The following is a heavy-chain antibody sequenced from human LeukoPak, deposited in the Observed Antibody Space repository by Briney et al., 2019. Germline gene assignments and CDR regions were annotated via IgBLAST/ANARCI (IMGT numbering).Heavy chain of an antibody. CDR1: GFTFSRYG. CDR3: AKDTCSGGSCYYYYGMDV. CDR2: ISHDGSNN. Sequence: GRSLRLSCAASGFTFSRYGIHWVHQAPGKGLEWVAVISHDGSNNYYADSVKGRFTISRDNSKNTLYLQMISLRAEDTAVYYCAKDTCSGGSCYYYYGMDVWGQGTTVTVSS. J-gene: IGHJ6*02. D-gene: IGHD2-15*01. V-gene: IGHV3-30*18.